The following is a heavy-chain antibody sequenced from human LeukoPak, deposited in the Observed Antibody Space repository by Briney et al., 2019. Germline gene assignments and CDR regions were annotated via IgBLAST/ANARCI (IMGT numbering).Heavy chain of an antibody. Sequence: GGSLRLSCAASGFTFSTYVMTWVRQAPGKGLEWVSALSGSGGSTFYADSVKGRFTISRDNSNSTLYLQMDSLRAEDTAVYYCAKGRTPDYWGQGTLVTVSS. CDR1: GFTFSTYV. CDR2: LSGSGGST. V-gene: IGHV3-23*01. J-gene: IGHJ4*02. CDR3: AKGRTPDY. D-gene: IGHD2-15*01.